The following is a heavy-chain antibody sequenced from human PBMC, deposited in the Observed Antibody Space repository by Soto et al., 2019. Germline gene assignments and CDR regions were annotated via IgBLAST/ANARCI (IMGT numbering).Heavy chain of an antibody. CDR3: ARGSHAVVSY. V-gene: IGHV4-61*08. J-gene: IGHJ4*02. CDR2: IYYSGST. D-gene: IGHD2-15*01. Sequence: SETLSLTCAVSRGSISSGGYSWSWIRQPPGKGLEWIGYIYYSGSTNYNPSLKRRVTISVDTSKNQFSLKLSSVTAEDAAVYYCARGSHAVVSYWGQGTLVTVSS. CDR1: RGSISSGGYS.